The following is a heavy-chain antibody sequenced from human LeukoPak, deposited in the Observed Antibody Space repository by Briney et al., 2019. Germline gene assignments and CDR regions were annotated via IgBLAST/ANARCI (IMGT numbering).Heavy chain of an antibody. D-gene: IGHD3-10*01. Sequence: SETLSLTCTVSGGSISSYYWSWIRQPPGKGLEWIGYIYYSGSTNYNPSLKSRVTISVDTSKNQFSLKLSSVTAADTAVYYCATVWFGPKGWFDPWGQGTLVTVSS. J-gene: IGHJ5*02. CDR2: IYYSGST. CDR3: ATVWFGPKGWFDP. V-gene: IGHV4-59*01. CDR1: GGSISSYY.